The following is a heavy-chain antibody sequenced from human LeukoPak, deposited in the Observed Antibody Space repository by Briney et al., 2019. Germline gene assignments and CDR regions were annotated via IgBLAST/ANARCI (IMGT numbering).Heavy chain of an antibody. D-gene: IGHD2-2*01. CDR2: ISSSGSTI. Sequence: GGSLRLSCVASGFTFSSYEMNWVRQAPGKGLEWVSYISSSGSTIYYADSVKGRFTISRDNAKNSLYLQMNSLRAEDTAVYYCARGNVAGYCSSTSCSRGGLYAFDIWGQGTMVTVSS. V-gene: IGHV3-48*03. CDR1: GFTFSSYE. J-gene: IGHJ3*02. CDR3: ARGNVAGYCSSTSCSRGGLYAFDI.